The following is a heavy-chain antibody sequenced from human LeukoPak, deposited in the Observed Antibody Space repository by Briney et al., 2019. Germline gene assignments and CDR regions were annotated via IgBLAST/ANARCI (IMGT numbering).Heavy chain of an antibody. J-gene: IGHJ4*02. V-gene: IGHV3-23*01. CDR2: INGGGGST. CDR1: GFTFSSHG. D-gene: IGHD4-17*01. CDR3: ARGTTVTTPGAFDY. Sequence: GGTLRLSCAASGFTFSSHGMNWVRQAPGKGLDWVSSINGGGGSTYYADSVKGRFTISRDNSKNTLYLQMNSLRAEDTAVYYCARGTTVTTPGAFDYWGQGTLVTVSS.